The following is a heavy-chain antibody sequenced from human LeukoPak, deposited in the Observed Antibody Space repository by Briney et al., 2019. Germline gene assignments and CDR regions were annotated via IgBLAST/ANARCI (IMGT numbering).Heavy chain of an antibody. V-gene: IGHV4-59*01. CDR1: GGSISSYY. CDR3: ASSSDSSGYQWGSIDY. CDR2: IYYSEST. Sequence: SETLSLTCTVSGGSISSYYWSWIRQPPGKGLEWIGYIYYSESTNYNPSLKSRVTISVDTSKNQFSLKLSSVTAADTAVYYCASSSDSSGYQWGSIDYWGQGTLVTVSS. J-gene: IGHJ4*02. D-gene: IGHD3-22*01.